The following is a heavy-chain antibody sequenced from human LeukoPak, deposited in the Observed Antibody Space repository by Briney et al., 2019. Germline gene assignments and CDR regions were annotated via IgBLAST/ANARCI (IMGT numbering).Heavy chain of an antibody. Sequence: SVKVSCKASGGTFSSYAISWVRQAPGQGLEWMGGIIPIFGTANYAQKFQGRVTITADESTSTAYTELSSLRSEDTAVYYCARATMRGFLDRFDPWGQGTLVTVSS. CDR3: ARATMRGFLDRFDP. J-gene: IGHJ5*02. CDR1: GGTFSSYA. CDR2: IIPIFGTA. V-gene: IGHV1-69*13. D-gene: IGHD3-3*01.